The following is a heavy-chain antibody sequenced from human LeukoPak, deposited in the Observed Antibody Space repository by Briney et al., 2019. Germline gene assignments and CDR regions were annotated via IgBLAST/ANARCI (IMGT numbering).Heavy chain of an antibody. CDR3: ARNGRQLLFDRNWFDP. Sequence: ASVKVSCKASGNTFSDSYIHWVRQAPGQGLEWMGWISAYNGNTNYAQKLQGRVTMTTDTSTSTAYMELRSLRSDDTAVYYCARNGRQLLFDRNWFDPWGQGTLVTVSS. V-gene: IGHV1-18*04. CDR1: GNTFSDSY. CDR2: ISAYNGNT. D-gene: IGHD2-2*01. J-gene: IGHJ5*02.